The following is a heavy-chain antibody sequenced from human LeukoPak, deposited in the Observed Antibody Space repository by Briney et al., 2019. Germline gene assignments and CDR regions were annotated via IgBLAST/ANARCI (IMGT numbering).Heavy chain of an antibody. D-gene: IGHD3-16*01. J-gene: IGHJ4*02. CDR3: ARDPGIRSKPLGDFDY. Sequence: SVKVSCKASGYTFTSYGISWVRQAPGQGLEWMGRIIPILGIANYAQKFQGRVTITADKSTSTAYMELSSLRSEDTAVYYCARDPGIRSKPLGDFDYWGQGTLVTVSS. CDR1: GYTFTSYG. V-gene: IGHV1-69*04. CDR2: IIPILGIA.